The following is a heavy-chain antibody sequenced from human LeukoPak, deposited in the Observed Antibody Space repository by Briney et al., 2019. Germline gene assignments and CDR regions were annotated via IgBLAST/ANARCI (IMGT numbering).Heavy chain of an antibody. CDR2: INTNTGNP. Sequence: ASVKVSCKASGYTFTGYYMHWVRQAPGQGLEWMGWINTNTGNPTYAQGFTGRFVFSLDTSVSTAYLQISSLKAEDTAVYYCARDRGYNWNYGWFDPWGQGTLVTVSS. D-gene: IGHD1-7*01. V-gene: IGHV7-4-1*02. J-gene: IGHJ5*02. CDR1: GYTFTGYY. CDR3: ARDRGYNWNYGWFDP.